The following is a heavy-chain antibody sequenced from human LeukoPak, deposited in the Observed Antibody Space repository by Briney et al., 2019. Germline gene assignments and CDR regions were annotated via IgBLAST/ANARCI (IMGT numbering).Heavy chain of an antibody. Sequence: SVKVSCKASGGTFSSYAISWVRQAPGQGLEWMGGIIPIFGTANYAQKFQGRVMITTDESTSTAYMELSSLRSEDTAVYYCARGTGEARFQPGGAFDIWGQGTMVTVSS. CDR2: IIPIFGTA. D-gene: IGHD7-27*01. V-gene: IGHV1-69*05. J-gene: IGHJ3*02. CDR1: GGTFSSYA. CDR3: ARGTGEARFQPGGAFDI.